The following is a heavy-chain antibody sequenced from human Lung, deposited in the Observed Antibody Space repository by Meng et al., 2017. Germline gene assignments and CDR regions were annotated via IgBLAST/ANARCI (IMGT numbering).Heavy chain of an antibody. CDR2: SYYSGAT. Sequence: QLQLQESGPGLVKPSETLSLTCTVSGGSISSSSNYWDWIRQPPGKRLEWIGSSYYSGATYYNPSLKSRVTMSVDTSKNQFSLRLSSVTAADTALFYCARRVHDGRHYHYFDYWGQGALVTVSS. CDR3: ARRVHDGRHYHYFDY. V-gene: IGHV4-39*01. D-gene: IGHD3-16*01. J-gene: IGHJ4*02. CDR1: GGSISSSSNY.